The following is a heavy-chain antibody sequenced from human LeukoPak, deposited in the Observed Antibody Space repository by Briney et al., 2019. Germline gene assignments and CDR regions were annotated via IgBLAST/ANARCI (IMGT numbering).Heavy chain of an antibody. CDR3: AAGFRSEFIYFYLHV. CDR1: GLSVADPY. D-gene: IGHD1-14*01. Sequence: PGGSLRLSCAVSGLSVADPYMAWVRQAPGKGLEWVAPLYIPGESYYADSVRGRFNISRENSENTLYLQMTTVRDDDTAIYYCAAGFRSEFIYFYLHVWGKGTPVTVSS. CDR2: LYIPGES. V-gene: IGHV3-53*01. J-gene: IGHJ6*03.